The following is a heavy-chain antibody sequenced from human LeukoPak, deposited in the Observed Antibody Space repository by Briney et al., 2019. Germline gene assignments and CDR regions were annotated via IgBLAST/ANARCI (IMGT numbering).Heavy chain of an antibody. CDR2: INHSGST. J-gene: IGHJ4*02. CDR3: ARGHYYGSGSYYRLDY. Sequence: SETLSLTCAVYGGSFSGYYWSWIRQPPGKGLEWIGEINHSGSTNYNPSLKSRVTISVDTSKNQFSLKLSSVTAADTAVYYYARGHYYGSGSYYRLDYWGQGTLVTVSS. CDR1: GGSFSGYY. V-gene: IGHV4-34*01. D-gene: IGHD3-10*01.